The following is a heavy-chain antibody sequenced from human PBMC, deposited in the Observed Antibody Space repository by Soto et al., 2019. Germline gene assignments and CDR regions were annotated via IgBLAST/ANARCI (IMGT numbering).Heavy chain of an antibody. CDR2: LYYSGST. Sequence: QVQLQESGPGLVKPSQTLSLTCTVSGGSISSGGYYWSWIRQHPGKGLEWIGYLYYSGSTYYNPSLKGQVTLSVDTSKNQFSLKLSSVTAADTAVYYCARGLGRHDAFDIWGQGTMVTVSS. V-gene: IGHV4-31*01. CDR1: GGSISSGGYY. D-gene: IGHD3-10*01. J-gene: IGHJ3*02. CDR3: ARGLGRHDAFDI.